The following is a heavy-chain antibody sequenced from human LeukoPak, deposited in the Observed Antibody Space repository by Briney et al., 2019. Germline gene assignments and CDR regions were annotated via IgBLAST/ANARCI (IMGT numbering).Heavy chain of an antibody. CDR1: EFTFNNYW. J-gene: IGHJ1*01. D-gene: IGHD3-3*01. V-gene: IGHV3-74*01. CDR3: LLIILGGSFQH. Sequence: GGSLRLSCAASEFTFNNYWMHWVRQAPGKGLVWVSRIKNDGKITTYADSVKGRFTTSRDNAKNTFYLQMNSLRVEDTAVYYCLLIILGGSFQHWGQGTLVTVSS. CDR2: IKNDGKIT.